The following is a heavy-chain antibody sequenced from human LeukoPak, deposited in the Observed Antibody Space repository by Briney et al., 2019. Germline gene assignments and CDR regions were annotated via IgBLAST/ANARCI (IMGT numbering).Heavy chain of an antibody. CDR2: ISSSSSYI. CDR3: ARGQPAYCSGGSCYVAFNI. V-gene: IGHV3-21*01. J-gene: IGHJ3*02. D-gene: IGHD2-15*01. Sequence: GGSLRLSCAASGFTFSGYSMNWVPQAPGKGLEWVSSISSSSSYIYYADSVKGRFTISRDNAKNSLYLQMNSLRAEDTAVYYCARGQPAYCSGGSCYVAFNIWGQGTMVTVSS. CDR1: GFTFSGYS.